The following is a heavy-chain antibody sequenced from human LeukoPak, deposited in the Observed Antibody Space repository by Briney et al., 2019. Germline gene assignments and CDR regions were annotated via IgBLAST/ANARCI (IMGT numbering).Heavy chain of an antibody. V-gene: IGHV3-23*01. CDR3: AKRGNPAVGHHYLDV. D-gene: IGHD2-2*01. J-gene: IGHJ6*03. CDR1: EFAFSDYA. Sequence: GGSLRLSCVASEFAFSDYAMSWGREAPGKGPEWVSAISRTSATFYADSAKGRFTISRDNSKKTLYLQMNSLSAEDTAVYYCAKRGNPAVGHHYLDVWGKGTTVSVSS. CDR2: ISRTSAT.